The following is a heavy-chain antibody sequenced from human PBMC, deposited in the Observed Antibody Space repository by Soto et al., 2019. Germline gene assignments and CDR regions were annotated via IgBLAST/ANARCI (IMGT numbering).Heavy chain of an antibody. J-gene: IGHJ4*02. CDR1: GFSISSGYY. D-gene: IGHD3-3*01. V-gene: IGHV4-38-2*02. Sequence: SETLSLTCDVSGFSISSGYYWGWIRQPPGKGLEWIGSMYYSGTTHYNPSLKSRVTISVDTSTNQVSLRLTSVTAADTAVYYCLRDFRSGDYRFDYWGQGTLVTVSS. CDR3: LRDFRSGDYRFDY. CDR2: MYYSGTT.